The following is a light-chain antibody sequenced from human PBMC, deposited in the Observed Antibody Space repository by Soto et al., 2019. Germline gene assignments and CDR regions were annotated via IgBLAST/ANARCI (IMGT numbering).Light chain of an antibody. CDR1: SSDVGGYDY. V-gene: IGLV2-8*01. CDR2: EVS. J-gene: IGLJ1*01. Sequence: QSVLTQPPSASGSPGQSVTISCTGTSSDVGGYDYVSWYQQHPGEAPKLMIYEVSKRPSGFPDRFSGSKSGDTASLSVSGLQAEDEADYYCSSYAGSNIFVFGTGTKLTVL. CDR3: SSYAGSNIFV.